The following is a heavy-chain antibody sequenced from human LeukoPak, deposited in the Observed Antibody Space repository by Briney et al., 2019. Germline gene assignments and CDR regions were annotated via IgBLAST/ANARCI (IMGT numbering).Heavy chain of an antibody. CDR1: GGSISSSGYY. CDR2: FYYTGST. D-gene: IGHD3-10*01. Sequence: PSETLSLTCTASGGSISSSGYYWGWIRQPPGKGLEWIGSFYYTGSTYYNPSLKSRVTISVDTSKNQFSLRLSSVTAADTAVYYCARHGVGEPIGYWGQGTLVTVSS. CDR3: ARHGVGEPIGY. V-gene: IGHV4-39*01. J-gene: IGHJ4*02.